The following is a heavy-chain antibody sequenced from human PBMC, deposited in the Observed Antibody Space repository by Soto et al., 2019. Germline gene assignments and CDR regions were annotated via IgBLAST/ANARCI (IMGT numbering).Heavy chain of an antibody. CDR3: ARGLYRCSSTSCYSWFDP. V-gene: IGHV1-8*01. CDR2: MNPNSGNT. CDR1: GYTFTSYD. J-gene: IGHJ5*02. D-gene: IGHD2-2*01. Sequence: ASVKVSCKASGYTFTSYDINWVRQATGQGHEWMGWMNPNSGNTGYAQKFQGRVTMTRNTSISTAYMELSSMRSEDTAVYYCARGLYRCSSTSCYSWFDPWGQGTLVTVSS.